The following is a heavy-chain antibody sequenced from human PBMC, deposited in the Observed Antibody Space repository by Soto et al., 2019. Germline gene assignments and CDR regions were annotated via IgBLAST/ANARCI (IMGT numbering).Heavy chain of an antibody. J-gene: IGHJ6*02. D-gene: IGHD3-3*01. CDR3: ASDPGVEWSPYYYGMDV. CDR1: GFTFSSYS. V-gene: IGHV3-21*01. Sequence: GGSQTLSCAASGFTFSSYSMNCVRQAAGKGLEWVSSISSSSSYIYYADSVKGRFTISRDNAKNSPYLQMNSLRAGDTAVYYCASDPGVEWSPYYYGMDVWGQGTTVTVSS. CDR2: ISSSSSYI.